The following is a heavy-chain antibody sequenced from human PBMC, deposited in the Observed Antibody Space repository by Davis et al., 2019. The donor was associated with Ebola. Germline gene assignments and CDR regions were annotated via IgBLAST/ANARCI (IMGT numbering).Heavy chain of an antibody. CDR2: IYYSGST. D-gene: IGHD4/OR15-4a*01. J-gene: IGHJ5*02. Sequence: MPSETLSLTCTVSGESFSAYYWTWIRQPPGKGLEWIGYIYYSGSTNYNPSLKSRVTISVDTSKNQFSLKLSSVTAADTAVYYCARQGAGFDPWGQGTLVTVSS. CDR1: GESFSAYY. CDR3: ARQGAGFDP. V-gene: IGHV4-59*08.